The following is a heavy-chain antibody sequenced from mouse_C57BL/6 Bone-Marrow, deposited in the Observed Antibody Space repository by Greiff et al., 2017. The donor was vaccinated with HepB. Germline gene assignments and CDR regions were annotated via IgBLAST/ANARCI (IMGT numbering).Heavy chain of an antibody. CDR1: GYAFSSYW. V-gene: IGHV1-80*01. J-gene: IGHJ3*01. CDR3: AGGKDYGSPFAY. Sequence: QVQLKQSGAELVKPGASVKISCKASGYAFSSYWMNWVKQRPGKGLEWIGQIYPGDGDTNYNGKFKGKATLTADKSSSTAYMQLSSLTSEDSAVYFCAGGKDYGSPFAYWGQGTLVTVSA. D-gene: IGHD1-1*01. CDR2: IYPGDGDT.